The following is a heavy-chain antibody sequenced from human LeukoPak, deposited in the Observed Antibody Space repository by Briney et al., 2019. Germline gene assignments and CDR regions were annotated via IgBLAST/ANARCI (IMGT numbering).Heavy chain of an antibody. CDR1: GGSISRYY. V-gene: IGHV4-59*08. J-gene: IGHJ5*02. Sequence: SETLSLTCTVSGGSISRYYWSWIRQPPGKGLEWIGYKDYSGSTNYNRSLKSRLTISVDTSKNHFSLKLSSVTAADTTVYYCARNRYYYGSRNYGVPTWFDPWGQGTLVTVSS. D-gene: IGHD3-10*01. CDR2: KDYSGST. CDR3: ARNRYYYGSRNYGVPTWFDP.